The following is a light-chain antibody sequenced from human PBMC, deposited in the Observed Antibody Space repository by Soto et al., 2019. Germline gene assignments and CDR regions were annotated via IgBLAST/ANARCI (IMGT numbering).Light chain of an antibody. J-gene: IGLJ1*01. V-gene: IGLV2-8*01. CDR1: SSDVGGYDY. Sequence: QSVLTQPPSASGSPGQSVTISCTGTSSDVGGYDYVSWYQQHPGKAPKLMIYEVTIRPSGVSDRFSGSKSGNTASLTVSGLQAEDEADYYCSSYTGGNPSYVFGTGIKVTVL. CDR3: SSYTGGNPSYV. CDR2: EVT.